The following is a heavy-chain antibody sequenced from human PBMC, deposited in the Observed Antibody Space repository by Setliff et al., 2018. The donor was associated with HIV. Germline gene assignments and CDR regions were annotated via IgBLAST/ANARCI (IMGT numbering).Heavy chain of an antibody. J-gene: IGHJ6*03. Sequence: PSETLSLTCTASGGYISTYYWSWIRQPPGKGLEWIGYISNIGSTNYNPSLKSRVTISVDTSKNNFSLRLRSVTAADTAVYYCAKHRVTLHYYMDVWGKGTTVTV. V-gene: IGHV4-59*08. D-gene: IGHD3-10*01. CDR3: AKHRVTLHYYMDV. CDR2: ISNIGST. CDR1: GGYISTYY.